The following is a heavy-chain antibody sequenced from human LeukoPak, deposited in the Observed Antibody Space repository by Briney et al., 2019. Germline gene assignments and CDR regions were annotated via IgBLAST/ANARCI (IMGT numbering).Heavy chain of an antibody. D-gene: IGHD5-12*01. V-gene: IGHV1-69*04. CDR3: ARIGEMATIADY. CDR1: GGTFSSYA. CDR2: IIPILGIA. Sequence: SVKVSCKASGGTFSSYAISWVRQASGQGLEWMGRIIPILGIANYAQKFQGRVTITADKSTSTAYMELSSLRSEDTAVYYCARIGEMATIADYWGQGTLVTVSS. J-gene: IGHJ4*02.